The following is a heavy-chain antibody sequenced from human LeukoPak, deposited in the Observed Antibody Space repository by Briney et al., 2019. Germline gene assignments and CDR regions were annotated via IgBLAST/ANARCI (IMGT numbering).Heavy chain of an antibody. V-gene: IGHV4-31*03. D-gene: IGHD5-18*01. CDR1: SGSVSSGGYY. J-gene: IGHJ2*01. CDR3: ARASRGDSYDWAWYFDL. CDR2: IYYSGST. Sequence: SETLSLTCTVSSGSVSSGGYYWSWIRQHPGKGLEWIGYIYYSGSTYYNPSLKSRVIISVDTSQNRFSLKLRSVTVADTAVYYCARASRGDSYDWAWYFDLWGRGTLVTVSS.